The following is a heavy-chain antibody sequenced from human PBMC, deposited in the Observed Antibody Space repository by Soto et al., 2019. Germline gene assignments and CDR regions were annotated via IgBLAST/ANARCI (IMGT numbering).Heavy chain of an antibody. V-gene: IGHV4-34*01. CDR3: ARFAGVVVAATPLQTNSDNGFDP. D-gene: IGHD2-15*01. CDR1: GGSFSGYY. Sequence: PSETLSLTCAVYGGSFSGYYWSWIRQPPGKGLEWIGEINHSGSTNYNPSLKSRVTISVDTSKNQFSLKLSSVTAADTAVYYCARFAGVVVAATPLQTNSDNGFDPWGQGTLVTVSS. J-gene: IGHJ5*02. CDR2: INHSGST.